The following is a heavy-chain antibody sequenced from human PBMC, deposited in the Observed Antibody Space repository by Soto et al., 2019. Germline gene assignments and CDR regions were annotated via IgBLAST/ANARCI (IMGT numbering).Heavy chain of an antibody. D-gene: IGHD1-1*01. CDR2: IYYSGST. Sequence: SETLSLTCTVSGGSISSSSYYWGWIRQPPGKGLEWIGSIYYSGSTYYNPSLKSRVTISVDTSKDQFSLKLSSVTAADTAVYYCARETGGLTLDYWGQGTLVTVS. J-gene: IGHJ4*02. CDR3: ARETGGLTLDY. V-gene: IGHV4-39*07. CDR1: GGSISSSSYY.